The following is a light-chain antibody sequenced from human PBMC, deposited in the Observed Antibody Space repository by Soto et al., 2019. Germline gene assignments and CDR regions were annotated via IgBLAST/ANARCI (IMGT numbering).Light chain of an antibody. CDR1: QSISRW. CDR3: QQYNRLWT. V-gene: IGKV1-5*01. CDR2: DGS. Sequence: DIQMTQSPSTLSASVGDRVTITCRASQSISRWLAWYQQKPGKAPKLLIYDGSSMESGAPSRFSGSGSGTEFTLTISSLQPDGLGNYYCQQYNRLWTFGQGTKVDIK. J-gene: IGKJ1*01.